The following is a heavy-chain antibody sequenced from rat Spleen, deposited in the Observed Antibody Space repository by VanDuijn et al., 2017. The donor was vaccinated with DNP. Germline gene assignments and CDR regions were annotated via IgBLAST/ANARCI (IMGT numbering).Heavy chain of an antibody. CDR2: ISYSGRT. V-gene: IGHV3-1*01. D-gene: IGHD1-11*01. CDR3: ARWRIGPHYFDY. Sequence: EVQLQESGPGLVKPSQSLSLTCSVTGYSITSYYWGWIRKFPGNKMEWVGHISYSGRTTYNPSLKSRISISRDTSKNQFFLQLNSVSTDDTATYYCARWRIGPHYFDYWGQGVMVTVSS. CDR1: GYSITSYY. J-gene: IGHJ2*01.